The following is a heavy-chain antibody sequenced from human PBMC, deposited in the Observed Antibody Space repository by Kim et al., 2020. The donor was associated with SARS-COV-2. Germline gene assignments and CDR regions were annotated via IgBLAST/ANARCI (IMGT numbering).Heavy chain of an antibody. CDR3: ARDIWHSGSEREPS. D-gene: IGHD1-1*01. V-gene: IGHV3-11*04. J-gene: IGHJ5*02. Sequence: YEDSVKGRFIIPRDNAMNSLSLQMNSLRAEDTAVYYCARDIWHSGSEREPSWGQGTLVTVSS.